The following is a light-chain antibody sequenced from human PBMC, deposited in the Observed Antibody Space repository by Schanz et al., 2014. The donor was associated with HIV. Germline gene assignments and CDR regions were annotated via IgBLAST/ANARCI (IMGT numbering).Light chain of an antibody. CDR1: QSVSSSY. CDR3: QQYGSSPL. V-gene: IGKV3-20*01. J-gene: IGKJ1*01. CDR2: GVS. Sequence: EIVLTQSPGTLSLSPGERATLSCRASQSVSSSYFAWYQQKPGQAPRLLIYGVSTRATDIPDRFSGSGSGTDFTLTISRLEPEDFAVYYCQQYGSSPLFGQGTKVEIK.